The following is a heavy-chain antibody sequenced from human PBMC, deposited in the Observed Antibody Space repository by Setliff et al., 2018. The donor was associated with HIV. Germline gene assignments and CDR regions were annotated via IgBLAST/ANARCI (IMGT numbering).Heavy chain of an antibody. CDR2: IRYDGRNK. V-gene: IGHV3-30*02. D-gene: IGHD3-10*01. CDR1: GFTFSSYG. CDR3: AKTYGSGSYYKSPVDY. J-gene: IGHJ4*02. Sequence: GGSLRLSCAASGFTFSSYGMHWVRQAPGKGLLWVAFIRYDGRNKYYADSVKGRFTISRDNSKNTLYLQMNSLRAEDTSVYYCAKTYGSGSYYKSPVDYWGQGTLVTVSS.